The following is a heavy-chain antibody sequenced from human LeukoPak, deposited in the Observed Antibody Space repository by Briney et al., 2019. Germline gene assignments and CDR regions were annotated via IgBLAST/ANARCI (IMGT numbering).Heavy chain of an antibody. D-gene: IGHD3-9*01. Sequence: GGSLRLSCAASGFTFSTYNMNWIRQAPGKGLEWVSFITSGGTYTYYADSVKGRFTTSRDNAKNSLSLQLSSLRAEDTAVYYCARGHYDILTASYKWTPDYWGQGILVTVSS. J-gene: IGHJ4*02. CDR3: ARGHYDILTASYKWTPDY. CDR2: ITSGGTYT. CDR1: GFTFSTYN. V-gene: IGHV3-21*06.